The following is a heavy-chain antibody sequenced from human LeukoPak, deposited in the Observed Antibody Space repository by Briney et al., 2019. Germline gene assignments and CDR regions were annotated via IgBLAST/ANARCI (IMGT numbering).Heavy chain of an antibody. V-gene: IGHV3-23*01. D-gene: IGHD1-26*01. CDR1: GFTFSSYA. CDR3: TSEGGDYPDY. Sequence: PGGSLRLSCAASGFTFSSYAMSWVRQAPGKGLEWVSAISGSGGSTYYADSVKGRFTISRDNSKNSLYLQMNSLTTEDTALYYCTSEGGDYPDYWGQGTLVTVSS. J-gene: IGHJ4*02. CDR2: ISGSGGST.